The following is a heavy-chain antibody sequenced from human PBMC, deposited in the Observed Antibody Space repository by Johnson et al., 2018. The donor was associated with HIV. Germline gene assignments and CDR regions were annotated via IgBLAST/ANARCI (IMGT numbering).Heavy chain of an antibody. CDR2: ISYDGSNK. CDR1: GFTFSSYS. CDR3: AKDVVVTPPSDAFDI. D-gene: IGHD2-21*02. V-gene: IGHV3-30*18. Sequence: VQLVESGGGVVQPGRSLRLSCAASGFTFSSYSMHWVRQAPGKGLEWVAVISYDGSNKYYADSVKGRFTISRDNSKNTLYLQMNSLRAEATAVYYCAKDVVVTPPSDAFDIWGQGTLVTVSS. J-gene: IGHJ3*02.